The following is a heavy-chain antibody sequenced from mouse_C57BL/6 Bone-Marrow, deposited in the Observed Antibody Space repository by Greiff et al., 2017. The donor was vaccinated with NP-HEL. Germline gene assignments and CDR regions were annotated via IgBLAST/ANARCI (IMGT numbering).Heavy chain of an antibody. J-gene: IGHJ1*03. Sequence: QVQLQQSGAELARPGASVKLSCKASGYTFTSYGISWVKQRTGQGLEWIGVIYPRSGNTYTNEKFKGKATLTADKSSSTAYMELRSLTSEDSAVYFCAKGYYYGSSHWYFDVWGTGTTVTVSS. D-gene: IGHD1-1*01. CDR3: AKGYYYGSSHWYFDV. V-gene: IGHV1-81*01. CDR1: GYTFTSYG. CDR2: IYPRSGNT.